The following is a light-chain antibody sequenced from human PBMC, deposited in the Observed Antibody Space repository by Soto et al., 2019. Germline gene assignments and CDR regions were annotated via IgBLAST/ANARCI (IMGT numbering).Light chain of an antibody. CDR2: DVG. CDR1: NSDVGAYSY. CDR3: SSYTAFTTYV. V-gene: IGLV2-14*03. J-gene: IGLJ1*01. Sequence: QSALTQPASVSGSPGQSITISCTGTNSDVGAYSYVSWYQQYPGKAPKLLIYDVGARPSGISDRFSGSKSGNTASLTISGLQAEDEADYYCSSYTAFTTYVFGSGTKVTV.